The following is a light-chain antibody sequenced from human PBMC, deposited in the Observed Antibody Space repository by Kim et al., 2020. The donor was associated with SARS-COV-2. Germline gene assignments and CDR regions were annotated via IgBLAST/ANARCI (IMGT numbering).Light chain of an antibody. CDR3: QAWDSSTVV. CDR2: QDS. CDR1: KSGDKY. Sequence: YELTQPPSVSVSPGQTASITCSGDKSGDKYACWYQQKPGQSPVLVIYQDSKRPSGIPERFSGSNSGNTATLTISGTQAMDEADYYCQAWDSSTVVFGGGTQLTVL. J-gene: IGLJ2*01. V-gene: IGLV3-1*01.